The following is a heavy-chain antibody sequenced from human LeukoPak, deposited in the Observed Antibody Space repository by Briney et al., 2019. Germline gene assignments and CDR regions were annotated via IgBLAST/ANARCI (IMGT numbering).Heavy chain of an antibody. CDR3: ARPLRSSWYEVDNWFDP. J-gene: IGHJ5*02. CDR1: GYTFTGYY. Sequence: ASVKVSCKASGYTFTGYYMHWVRQAPGQGLEWMEWINPNSGGTNYAQKFQGRVTMTRDTSISTAYMELSRLRSDDTAVYYCARPLRSSWYEVDNWFDPWGQGTLVTVSS. D-gene: IGHD6-13*01. V-gene: IGHV1-2*02. CDR2: INPNSGGT.